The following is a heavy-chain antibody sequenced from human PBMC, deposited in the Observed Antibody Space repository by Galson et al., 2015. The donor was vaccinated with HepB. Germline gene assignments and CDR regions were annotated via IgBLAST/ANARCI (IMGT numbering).Heavy chain of an antibody. CDR1: GYTFTSYY. CDR3: ARGGFITIFGVVNWFDP. J-gene: IGHJ5*02. V-gene: IGHV1-46*01. Sequence: SVKVSCKASGYTFTSYYMHWVRQAPGQGLEWMGIINPSGGSTSYAQKFQGRVTMTRDTSISTAYMELSRLRSDDTAVYYCARGGFITIFGVVNWFDPWGQETLVTVSS. CDR2: INPSGGST. D-gene: IGHD3-3*01.